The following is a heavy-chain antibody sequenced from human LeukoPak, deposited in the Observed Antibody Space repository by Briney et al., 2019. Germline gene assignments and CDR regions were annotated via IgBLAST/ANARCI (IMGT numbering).Heavy chain of an antibody. CDR3: ARVFHFDWLPLYNWFDP. CDR2: IKQDGSEK. CDR1: GFSFSSYW. D-gene: IGHD3-9*01. J-gene: IGHJ5*02. Sequence: GGSLRLSCAASGFSFSSYWMTWVRQAPGKGLEWVANIKQDGSEKYYVDSVKGRFTISRDNAKNALYVQMNRLRAADTAVYYCARVFHFDWLPLYNWFDPWGQGTLVTVSS. V-gene: IGHV3-7*01.